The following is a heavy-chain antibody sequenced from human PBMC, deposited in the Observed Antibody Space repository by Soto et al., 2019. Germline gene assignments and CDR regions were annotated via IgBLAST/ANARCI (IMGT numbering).Heavy chain of an antibody. CDR2: MNPNSGNT. V-gene: IGHV1-8*01. Sequence: ASVKVSCKASGYTFTSYDINWVRQATGQGLEWMGWMNPNSGNTGYAQKFQGRVTMTRNTSIRTAYMELSSLRSEDTAVYYCASLPIPHSYDSSGYRTYYYYGMDVWGQGTTVTGSS. J-gene: IGHJ6*02. CDR1: GYTFTSYD. D-gene: IGHD3-22*01. CDR3: ASLPIPHSYDSSGYRTYYYYGMDV.